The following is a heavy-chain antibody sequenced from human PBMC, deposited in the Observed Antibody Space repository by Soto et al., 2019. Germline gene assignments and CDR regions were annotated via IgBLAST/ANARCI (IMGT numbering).Heavy chain of an antibody. CDR1: GFTFSNAW. J-gene: IGHJ6*01. V-gene: IGHV3-15*01. Sequence: GGSLRLSCAASGFTFSNAWMSWVRQAPGKGLEWVGRIKSKTDGGTTDYAAPVKGSFTISRDDSKNTLSLQMNSLKTENTAVYSCPTAGASRIYYYYGMEVWWRGTRRTVSS. D-gene: IGHD3-10*01. CDR3: PTAGASRIYYYYGMEV. CDR2: IKSKTDGGTT.